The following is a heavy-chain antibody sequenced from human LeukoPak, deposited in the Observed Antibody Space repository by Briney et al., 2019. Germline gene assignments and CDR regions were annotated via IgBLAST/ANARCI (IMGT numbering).Heavy chain of an antibody. CDR1: GGSISSSDHY. D-gene: IGHD4-17*01. V-gene: IGHV4-39*07. Sequence: SETLSLTCTVSGGSISSSDHYWGWIRQSPGMGLEWIGSIYNSGSTYYNLSLKSRVTISIDTSKNQFSLKVSSVTAADTAVYYCVRNMTTVTPGVFDIWGQGTVVTVSS. J-gene: IGHJ3*02. CDR3: VRNMTTVTPGVFDI. CDR2: IYNSGST.